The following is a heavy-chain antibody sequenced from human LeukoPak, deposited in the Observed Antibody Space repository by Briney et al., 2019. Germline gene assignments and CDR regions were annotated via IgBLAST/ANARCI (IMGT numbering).Heavy chain of an antibody. CDR1: GGSISSSSYY. CDR2: IYYSGST. CDR3: ARQVHSRGWMDQ. V-gene: IGHV4-39*01. D-gene: IGHD2-2*01. Sequence: SETLSLTCTVSGGSISSSSYYWGWIRQPPGKGLEWIGSIYYSGSTYYNPSLKSRVTISVDTSRRQFSLRVTSMTTPDTAVYYCARQVHSRGWMDQWGQGILVTVSS. J-gene: IGHJ4*02.